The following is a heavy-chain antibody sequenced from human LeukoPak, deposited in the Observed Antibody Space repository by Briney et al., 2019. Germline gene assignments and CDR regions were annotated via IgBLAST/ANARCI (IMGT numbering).Heavy chain of an antibody. Sequence: PSETLSLTCTVSGGSISSYYWSWIRQPPGKGLEWIGYIHYSGSTNYNPSLKSRVTISVDTSKNRFSLMLSSVTAADTAVYYCARDGVAEDLDTNNWFDPWGQGTLVTVSS. CDR1: GGSISSYY. J-gene: IGHJ5*02. D-gene: IGHD3/OR15-3a*01. CDR2: IHYSGST. V-gene: IGHV4-59*01. CDR3: ARDGVAEDLDTNNWFDP.